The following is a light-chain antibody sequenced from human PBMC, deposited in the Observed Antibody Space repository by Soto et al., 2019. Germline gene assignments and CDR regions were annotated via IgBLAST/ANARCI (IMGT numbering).Light chain of an antibody. CDR2: EVS. Sequence: QSVLTQPPSASGTPGQRLTISCSGTSSDVGAYIYVSWYQHQPGKAPKLMIYEVSNRPSGVSNRFSGSKSGNTASLTISGLQAEDEADYYCSSYTSSSTLYVFGTGTQLTVL. CDR3: SSYTSSSTLYV. J-gene: IGLJ1*01. CDR1: SSDVGAYIY. V-gene: IGLV2-14*01.